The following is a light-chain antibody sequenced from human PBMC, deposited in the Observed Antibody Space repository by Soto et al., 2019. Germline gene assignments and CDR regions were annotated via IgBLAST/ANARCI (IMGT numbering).Light chain of an antibody. CDR2: DAS. V-gene: IGKV1-5*01. CDR3: QRYNSASRT. Sequence: DIQMTQSPSTLSASVGDRVTITCRASQNINNWLAWYQQKPGKAPKFLIYDASILESGFPSRFSGSGSVTELTLTIRSLQPDDFAPYFCQRYNSASRTFGQGTKVEIK. J-gene: IGKJ1*01. CDR1: QNINNW.